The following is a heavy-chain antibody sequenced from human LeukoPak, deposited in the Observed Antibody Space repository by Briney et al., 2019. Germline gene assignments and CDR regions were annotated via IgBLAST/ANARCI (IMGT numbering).Heavy chain of an antibody. CDR2: IIASGGNT. CDR3: AKIIGYAYDY. Sequence: GGSLRLSCAASGFIFSTYAMTWVRQAPGKGLEWVSSIIASGGNTWYADSVKGRFTISRDNSKNTVYLQMNGLRVEDTALYYCAKIIGYAYDYWGQGTLVIVSS. J-gene: IGHJ4*02. D-gene: IGHD5-12*01. V-gene: IGHV3-23*01. CDR1: GFIFSTYA.